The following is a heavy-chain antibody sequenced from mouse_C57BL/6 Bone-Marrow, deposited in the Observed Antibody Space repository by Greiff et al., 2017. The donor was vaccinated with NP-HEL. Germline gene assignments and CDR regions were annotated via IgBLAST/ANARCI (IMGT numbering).Heavy chain of an antibody. CDR1: GFTFSNYW. CDR3: SLLRSSPCYLMDY. V-gene: IGHV6-3*01. J-gene: IGHJ4*01. CDR2: IRLKSDNYAT. D-gene: IGHD1-1*01. Sequence: EVQGVESGGGLVQPGGSMKLSCVASGFTFSNYWMNWVRQSPEKGLEWVAQIRLKSDNYATHYAESVKGRFTISRDDSKSSVYLQMNNLRAEDTGIYYCSLLRSSPCYLMDYWGQGTSVTVSS.